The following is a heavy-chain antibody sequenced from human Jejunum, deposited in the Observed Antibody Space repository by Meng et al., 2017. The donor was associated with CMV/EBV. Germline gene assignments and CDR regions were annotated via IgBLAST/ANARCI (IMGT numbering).Heavy chain of an antibody. J-gene: IGHJ4*02. V-gene: IGHV3-7*01. CDR2: TKQDGSAK. CDR1: SHYW. D-gene: IGHD3-9*01. Sequence: SHYWMRWVRQTPGKGLEWVATTKQDGSAKFYVDSVKGRFTISRDNAKNSLYLQMNSLRPEDTAVYYCVSEPYDTLTGLPGWYFDTWGQGARVTVSS. CDR3: VSEPYDTLTGLPGWYFDT.